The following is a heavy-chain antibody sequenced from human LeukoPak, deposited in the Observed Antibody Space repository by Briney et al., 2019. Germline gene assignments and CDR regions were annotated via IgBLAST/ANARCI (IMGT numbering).Heavy chain of an antibody. Sequence: GGSLRLSCAASGFTFSSYSMNWVRQAPGKGLEWVSSISSSSSYIYYADSVKGRFTISRDNAKNSLYLQMNSLRAEDTAVYYCAKDRIVLMVYAISSFDYWGQGTLVTVSS. CDR2: ISSSSSYI. CDR3: AKDRIVLMVYAISSFDY. V-gene: IGHV3-21*01. J-gene: IGHJ4*02. CDR1: GFTFSSYS. D-gene: IGHD2-8*01.